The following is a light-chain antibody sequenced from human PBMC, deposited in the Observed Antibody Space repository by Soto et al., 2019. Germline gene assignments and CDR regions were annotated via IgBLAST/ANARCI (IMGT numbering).Light chain of an antibody. Sequence: PGERATLSCRASQSVSSSYLAWYQQKPGQAPRLLIFGASSRANGIPDRFSGSGSGTDFTLTISRLEPEDFAVYYCQQYGDSPRTFGQGTTVESK. J-gene: IGKJ1*01. CDR3: QQYGDSPRT. CDR1: QSVSSSY. CDR2: GAS. V-gene: IGKV3-20*01.